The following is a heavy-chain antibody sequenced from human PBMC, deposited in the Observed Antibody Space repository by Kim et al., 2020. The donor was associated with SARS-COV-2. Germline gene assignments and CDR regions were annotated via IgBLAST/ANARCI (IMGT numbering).Heavy chain of an antibody. CDR3: ARGTPGIAAGSGAFDI. Sequence: SETLSLTCTVSGGSISSYYWSWIRQPAGKGLEWIGRIYTSGSTNYNPSLKSRVTMSVDTSKNQFSLKLSSVTAADTAVYYCARGTPGIAAGSGAFDIWGQGTMVTVSS. V-gene: IGHV4-4*07. CDR1: GGSISSYY. D-gene: IGHD6-13*01. CDR2: IYTSGST. J-gene: IGHJ3*02.